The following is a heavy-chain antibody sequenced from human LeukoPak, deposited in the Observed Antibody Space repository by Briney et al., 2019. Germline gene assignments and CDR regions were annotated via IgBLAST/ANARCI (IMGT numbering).Heavy chain of an antibody. V-gene: IGHV4-59*01. CDR2: IYYSGST. J-gene: IGHJ3*02. D-gene: IGHD3-16*01. CDR3: ARWRGEDSAFDI. Sequence: SETLSLTCTVSGGSISSYYWSWIWQPPGKGLEWIGYIYYSGSTNYNPSLKSRVTISVDTSKNQFSLKLSSVTAADTAVYYCARWRGEDSAFDIWGQGTMVTVSS. CDR1: GGSISSYY.